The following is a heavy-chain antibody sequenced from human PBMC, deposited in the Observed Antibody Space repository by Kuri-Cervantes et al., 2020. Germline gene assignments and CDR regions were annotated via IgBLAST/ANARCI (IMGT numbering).Heavy chain of an antibody. CDR1: GGSVSSSTSY. CDR3: ARDSRLLWFGELFAYYGMDV. J-gene: IGHJ6*04. V-gene: IGHV4-61*01. Sequence: SETLSLTCTVSGGSVSSSTSYWSWIRQPPGKGLEWIGCFHYTGSTNYNPSLKSRVAIPIDTSKNQFSLNLSSVTAADTAVYYCARDSRLLWFGELFAYYGMDVWGKGTTVTVSS. CDR2: FHYTGST. D-gene: IGHD3-10*01.